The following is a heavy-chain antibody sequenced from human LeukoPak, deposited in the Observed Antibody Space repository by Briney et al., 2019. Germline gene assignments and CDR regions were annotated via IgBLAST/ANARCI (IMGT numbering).Heavy chain of an antibody. CDR1: GGSISSYY. Sequence: PSETLSLTCTVSGGSISSYYWSWIRQPPGKGLEWIGYIYYSGSTNYNPSLKSRVTISVDTSKNQFSLKLSSVTAADTAVHYCARHVNDILTGYQDYWGQGTLVTVSS. D-gene: IGHD3-9*01. CDR3: ARHVNDILTGYQDY. V-gene: IGHV4-59*01. CDR2: IYYSGST. J-gene: IGHJ4*02.